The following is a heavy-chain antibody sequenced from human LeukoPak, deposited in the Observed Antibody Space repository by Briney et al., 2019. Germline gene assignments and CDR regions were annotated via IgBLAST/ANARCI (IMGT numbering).Heavy chain of an antibody. CDR1: GYSFTSYW. CDR2: IHPGDSDT. J-gene: IGHJ5*02. D-gene: IGHD3-22*01. Sequence: GESLKISCKGSGYSFTSYWIGWVRQMPGKGLEWMGIIHPGDSDTRYSPSFQGQVTISADKSISTAYLQWSSLKASDTAMYYCARRADSSGSLFDPWGQGTLVTVSS. V-gene: IGHV5-51*01. CDR3: ARRADSSGSLFDP.